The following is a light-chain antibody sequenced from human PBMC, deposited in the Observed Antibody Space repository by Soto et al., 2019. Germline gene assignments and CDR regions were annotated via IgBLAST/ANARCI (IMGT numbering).Light chain of an antibody. Sequence: QSALTQPPSASGTPGQNVSISCSGGPSNIGSNSVNWLQHLPGAAPKLLIYKNDQRPSGVPDRFSASKSGTSASLAISGLQSEDEADYYCAAWDDSQMRVFGSGTKVTVL. V-gene: IGLV1-44*01. J-gene: IGLJ1*01. CDR2: KND. CDR3: AAWDDSQMRV. CDR1: PSNIGSNS.